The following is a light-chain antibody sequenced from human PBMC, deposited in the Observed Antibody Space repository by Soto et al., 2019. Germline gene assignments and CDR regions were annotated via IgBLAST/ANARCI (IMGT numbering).Light chain of an antibody. CDR2: DAS. V-gene: IGKV3-20*01. CDR3: QQYGSSPWT. J-gene: IGKJ1*01. CDR1: QSVSSSY. Sequence: EIVLAQSPGTLSLSPGERATLSCRASQSVSSSYLAWYQQKPGRAPRLPIYDASNRATGIPDRFSASGSGTDFTLSISRLEPEDFAVYFCQQYGSSPWTFGQGTKVDIK.